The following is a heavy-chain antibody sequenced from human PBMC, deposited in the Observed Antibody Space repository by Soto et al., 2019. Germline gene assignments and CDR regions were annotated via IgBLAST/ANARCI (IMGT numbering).Heavy chain of an antibody. CDR3: ARDPITMVRGAGAFDI. D-gene: IGHD3-10*01. CDR1: GFSISSGGYY. CDR2: IYYSGST. J-gene: IGHJ3*02. Sequence: SETLSLTCTVSGFSISSGGYYWSWIRQHPGKGLEWIGYIYYSGSTYYNPSLKSRVTISADTSKNQFSLKLSSVTAADTAVYYCARDPITMVRGAGAFDIWGQGTMVTVSS. V-gene: IGHV4-31*03.